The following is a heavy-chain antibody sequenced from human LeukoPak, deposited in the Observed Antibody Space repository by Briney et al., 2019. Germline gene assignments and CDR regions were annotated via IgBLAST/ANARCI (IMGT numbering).Heavy chain of an antibody. CDR3: TRDGGGYSSSFDY. Sequence: GGSLRLSCAASGFTFSSYGMSWVRQAPGKGLEWVGFIRSKAYGGTTEYAASVKGRFTISRDDSKSIAYLQMNSLKTEDTAVYYCTRDGGGYSSSFDYWGQGTLVTVSS. CDR2: IRSKAYGGTT. J-gene: IGHJ4*02. CDR1: GFTFSSYG. V-gene: IGHV3-49*04. D-gene: IGHD5-18*01.